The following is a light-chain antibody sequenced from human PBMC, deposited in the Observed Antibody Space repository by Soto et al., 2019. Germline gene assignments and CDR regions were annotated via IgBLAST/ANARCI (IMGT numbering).Light chain of an antibody. CDR2: DVS. CDR3: SSYTSSSTPLNV. CDR1: SSDVGGYNY. J-gene: IGLJ1*01. V-gene: IGLV2-14*01. Sequence: QCVLTQPASVSGSPGQSITISCTGTSSDVGGYNYVSWYQQHPGKAPKLMIYDVSNRPSGVSNRFSGSKSGNTASLTISGLQAEDEADYYCSSYTSSSTPLNVFGTGTKVTVL.